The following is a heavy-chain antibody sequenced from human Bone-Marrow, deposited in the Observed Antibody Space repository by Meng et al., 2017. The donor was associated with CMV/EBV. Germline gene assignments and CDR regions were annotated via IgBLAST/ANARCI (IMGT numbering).Heavy chain of an antibody. CDR2: INPTSGGT. CDR1: GSTFTGYY. D-gene: IGHD1-26*01. Sequence: VHLVPSGAVLKPPAASVTCSFTSSGSTFTGYYMHWVRQSPGQGLECMGWINPTSGGTNYAQKFQGRVTMTRDTSISTAYMELSRLRSDDTAVYYCARGCRGSYPLVDYWGQGTLVTVSS. J-gene: IGHJ4*02. V-gene: IGHV1-2*02. CDR3: ARGCRGSYPLVDY.